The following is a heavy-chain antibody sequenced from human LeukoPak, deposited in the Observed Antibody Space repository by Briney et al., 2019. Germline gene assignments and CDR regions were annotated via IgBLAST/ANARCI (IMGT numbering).Heavy chain of an antibody. CDR1: GFTFSSYW. CDR3: ARGGVPYGLDV. Sequence: GGSLRLSCAASGFTFSSYWMSWVRQAPGKGLEWVANTKQDGSEKNYVDSVKGRFTIPRDSAKNSLNLQMNSLRVEDTAVYYCARGGVPYGLDVWGQGTTVTVSS. CDR2: TKQDGSEK. J-gene: IGHJ6*02. V-gene: IGHV3-7*05. D-gene: IGHD2-8*01.